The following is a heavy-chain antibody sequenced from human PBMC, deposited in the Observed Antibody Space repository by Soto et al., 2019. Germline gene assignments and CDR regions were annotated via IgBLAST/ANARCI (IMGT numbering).Heavy chain of an antibody. Sequence: EVQLVESGGGLVQPGGSLRLSCAASGFTFSAHYMDWVRQAPGKGLEWVGRMKNKANSYTTEYAASVEGRFTISREDSQNSLYLQMNRLKTEDTAVYYCARVALVGPSGGRYFDYWGQGSQVAVSS. J-gene: IGHJ4*02. CDR1: GFTFSAHY. CDR3: ARVALVGPSGGRYFDY. D-gene: IGHD1-26*01. V-gene: IGHV3-72*01. CDR2: MKNKANSYTT.